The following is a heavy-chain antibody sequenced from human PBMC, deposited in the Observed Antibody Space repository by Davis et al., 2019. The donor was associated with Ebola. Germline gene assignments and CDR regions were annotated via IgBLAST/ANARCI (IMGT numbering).Heavy chain of an antibody. Sequence: SVNVSRQASLYTFTSHYMHWVRQAPGHGLEWMGLINPSGGSTSYAQKFQGRVTMTRDTSTGTVYMELSSLRSKDTAVYYCARDHPRLRRGDAFAIWGQGTMVTVSS. CDR3: ARDHPRLRRGDAFAI. V-gene: IGHV1-46*01. J-gene: IGHJ3*02. D-gene: IGHD4-17*01. CDR1: LYTFTSHY. CDR2: INPSGGST.